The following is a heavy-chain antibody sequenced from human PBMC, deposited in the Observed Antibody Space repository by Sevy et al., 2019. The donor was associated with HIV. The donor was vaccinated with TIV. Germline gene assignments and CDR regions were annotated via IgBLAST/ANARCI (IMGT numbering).Heavy chain of an antibody. J-gene: IGHJ3*02. CDR1: GFTFRTYS. CDR2: ISFDGNYT. V-gene: IGHV3-30-3*01. CDR3: ARDPSQDAFDI. Sequence: GGSLRLSCAASGFTFRTYSMYWVRQAPVKGLEWVALISFDGNYTKYADSVKGRFTISRDNSNNRLDLQMSSLRVEETAVYYCARDPSQDAFDIWGQGTVVTVSS.